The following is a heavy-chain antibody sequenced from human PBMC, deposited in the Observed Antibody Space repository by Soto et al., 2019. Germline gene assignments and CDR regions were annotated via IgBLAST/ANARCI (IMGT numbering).Heavy chain of an antibody. CDR3: ARGGVFLFAAPTNPFDY. J-gene: IGHJ4*02. CDR1: GYTFTSYD. CDR2: MNPNSGNT. D-gene: IGHD3-10*01. Sequence: QVQLVQSGAEVKKPGASVKVSCKASGYTFTSYDINWVRQATGQGLEWMGWMNPNSGNTGYAQKFQGRVTMTRNTSISTAYMELRSLRSEDTALYYVARGGVFLFAAPTNPFDYWGQGPLVTVSS. V-gene: IGHV1-8*01.